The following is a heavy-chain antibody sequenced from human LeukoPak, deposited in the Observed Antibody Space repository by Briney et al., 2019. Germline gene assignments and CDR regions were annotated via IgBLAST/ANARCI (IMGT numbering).Heavy chain of an antibody. CDR1: GGSISISSYY. V-gene: IGHV4-39*07. Sequence: PSETLSLTCSVSGGSISISSYYWGWIRQPPGKGLEWIGSIYYSGSTYYNPSLKSRVTISVDTSKNQFSLKLSSVTAADTAVYYCARDRGYSYGCWFDPWGQGTLVTVSS. CDR3: ARDRGYSYGCWFDP. D-gene: IGHD5-18*01. J-gene: IGHJ5*02. CDR2: IYYSGST.